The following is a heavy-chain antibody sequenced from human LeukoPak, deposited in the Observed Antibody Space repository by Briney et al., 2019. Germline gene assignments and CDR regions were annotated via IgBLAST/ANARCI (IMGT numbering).Heavy chain of an antibody. CDR3: AKATPTVTATPKRNFDY. V-gene: IGHV3-30*18. Sequence: GGSLRLSCAASGFTFSSYGMHWVRQAPGKGLEWVAVISYDGSNKYYADSVKGRFTTSRDNSKNTLYLQMNSLRAEDTAVYYCAKATPTVTATPKRNFDYWGQGTLVTVSS. CDR2: ISYDGSNK. J-gene: IGHJ4*02. D-gene: IGHD2-21*02. CDR1: GFTFSSYG.